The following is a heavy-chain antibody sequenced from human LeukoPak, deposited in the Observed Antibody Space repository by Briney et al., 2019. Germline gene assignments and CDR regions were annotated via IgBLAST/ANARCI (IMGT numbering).Heavy chain of an antibody. CDR3: ARGSGWSYFDY. J-gene: IGHJ4*02. D-gene: IGHD6-19*01. V-gene: IGHV4-59*01. Sequence: PSETLSLTCTVSGGSISSYYWRWIRQPPGKGLEWIGYIYYSGSTNYNPSLKSRVTISVDTSKNQFSLKLSSVTAADTAVYYCARGSGWSYFDYWGQGTLVTVSS. CDR2: IYYSGST. CDR1: GGSISSYY.